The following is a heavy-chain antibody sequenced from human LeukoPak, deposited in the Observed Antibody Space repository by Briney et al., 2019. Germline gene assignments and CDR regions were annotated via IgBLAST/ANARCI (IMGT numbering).Heavy chain of an antibody. J-gene: IGHJ4*02. CDR3: ARPYVWGSYRYGD. V-gene: IGHV1-2*02. Sequence: ASVKVSCTASGYTFTGYYMHWVRQAPGQGLEWMGWINPNSGGTNYAQKFQGRVTMTRDTSISTAYMELSRLRSDDTAVYYCARPYVWGSYRYGDWGQGTLVTVSS. D-gene: IGHD3-16*02. CDR1: GYTFTGYY. CDR2: INPNSGGT.